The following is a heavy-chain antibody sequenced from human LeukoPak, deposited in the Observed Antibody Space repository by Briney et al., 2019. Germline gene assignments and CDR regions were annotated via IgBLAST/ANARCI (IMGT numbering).Heavy chain of an antibody. Sequence: SGPTLLQPPPTLALTFTFSGFACRTRGGGGGWIRQPPVKALEWLTLIYWDEDKRYNPSLKSRLTITKDTSKTQVVLTMTNMDPVDTATYYCAHLYGSGSSLNYWGQGTLVTVSS. J-gene: IGHJ4*02. CDR2: IYWDEDK. V-gene: IGHV2-5*02. CDR3: AHLYGSGSSLNY. CDR1: GFACRTRGGG. D-gene: IGHD3-10*01.